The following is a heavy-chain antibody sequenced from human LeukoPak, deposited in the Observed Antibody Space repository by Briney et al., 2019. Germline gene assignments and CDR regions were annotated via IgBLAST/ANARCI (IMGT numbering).Heavy chain of an antibody. V-gene: IGHV3-9*03. J-gene: IGHJ3*02. Sequence: GGSLRLSCAASGFTFDDYVMHWVRQAPGKGLEWVSAISWNSGSIGYADSVKGRFTISRDNAKNSLYLQMNSLRAEDMALYYCAKGQQQLARGAFDIWGQGTMVTVSS. CDR2: ISWNSGSI. CDR1: GFTFDDYV. D-gene: IGHD6-13*01. CDR3: AKGQQQLARGAFDI.